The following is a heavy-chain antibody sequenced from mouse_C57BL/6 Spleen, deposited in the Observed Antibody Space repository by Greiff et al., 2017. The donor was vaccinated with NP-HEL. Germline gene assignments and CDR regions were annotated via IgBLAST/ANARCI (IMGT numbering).Heavy chain of an antibody. CDR1: GFNIKDDY. D-gene: IGHD2-2*01. Sequence: EVKLQESGAELVRPGASVKLSCTASGFNIKDDYMHWVKQRPEQGLEWIGWIDPENGDTEYASKFQGKATITADTSSNTAYLQLSSLTSEDTAVYYCTTSYGYDGDFDYWGQGTTLTVSS. CDR2: IDPENGDT. V-gene: IGHV14-4*01. J-gene: IGHJ2*01. CDR3: TTSYGYDGDFDY.